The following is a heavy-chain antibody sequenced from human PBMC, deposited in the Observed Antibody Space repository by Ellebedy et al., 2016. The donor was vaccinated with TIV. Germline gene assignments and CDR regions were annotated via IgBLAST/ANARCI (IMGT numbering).Heavy chain of an antibody. CDR3: ARDTAMNY. D-gene: IGHD5-18*01. V-gene: IGHV3-21*06. CDR2: IVSTGSDK. CDR1: GFTFSNYN. J-gene: IGHJ4*02. Sequence: GESLKISCVASGFTFSNYNMNWVRQSPGKGLEWVASIVSTGSDKYYAESVKGRFTISRDNAQDTLFLQMNSLRAEDTAVFYCARDTAMNYWGLGTLVTVSS.